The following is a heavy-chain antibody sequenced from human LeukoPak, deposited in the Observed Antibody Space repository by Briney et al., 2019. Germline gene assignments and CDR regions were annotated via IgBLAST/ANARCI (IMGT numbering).Heavy chain of an antibody. CDR3: ARDLPSTSNWELDY. CDR2: INPNIPNTDDT. J-gene: IGHJ4*02. D-gene: IGHD7-27*01. CDR1: GYTFIDYY. Sequence: ASVKVSRKASGYTFIDYYIHWLRQAPGQGLEWMGRINPNIPNTDDTDYAQNFQGRVTMTRDTSISTAFMELSRLTSDDTAVYYCARDLPSTSNWELDYWGQGTLVTVSS. V-gene: IGHV1-2*06.